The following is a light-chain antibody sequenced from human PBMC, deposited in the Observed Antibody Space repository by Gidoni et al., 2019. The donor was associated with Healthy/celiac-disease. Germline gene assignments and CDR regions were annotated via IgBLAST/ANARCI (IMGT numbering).Light chain of an antibody. V-gene: IGKV1-8*01. CDR2: AAS. J-gene: IGKJ1*01. Sequence: AIRMTQSPSSFSASTGDRVTITCRASQGISSYLAWYQQKPGQAPKLLLYAASTLQCGVPSRFSGSGSGTDFTLTISCLQSEDVAAYYCQQYYSYPWTFGQGTKVEIK. CDR1: QGISSY. CDR3: QQYYSYPWT.